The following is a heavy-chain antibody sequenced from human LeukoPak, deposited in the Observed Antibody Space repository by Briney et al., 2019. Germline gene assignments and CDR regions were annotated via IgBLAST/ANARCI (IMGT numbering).Heavy chain of an antibody. CDR1: GFTFSSYW. D-gene: IGHD2-2*02. Sequence: GGSLRLSCAASGFTFSSYWMSWVRQAPGKGLEWVANIRQDGSEKYYVDSVKGRFTISRDNAKNSLYLQMNSLRAEDTAVYYCARHPSGRGYCSSTSCYSGRLWARYFQHWGQGTLVTVSS. V-gene: IGHV3-7*03. CDR2: IRQDGSEK. J-gene: IGHJ1*01. CDR3: ARHPSGRGYCSSTSCYSGRLWARYFQH.